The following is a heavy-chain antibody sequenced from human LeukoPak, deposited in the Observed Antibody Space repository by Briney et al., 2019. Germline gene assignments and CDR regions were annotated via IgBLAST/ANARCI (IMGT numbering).Heavy chain of an antibody. J-gene: IGHJ4*02. D-gene: IGHD7-27*01. CDR3: AREHWDFDY. V-gene: IGHV3-23*01. CDR1: GFIFSNYA. Sequence: GGSLRLSCAASGFIFSNYAINWIRQAPGKGLEWVSEISGSGESTYYGDSVKGRFTISRDNSKNTRYLQMNSLRAGDTSIYYCAREHWDFDYWGQGTLVTVSS. CDR2: ISGSGEST.